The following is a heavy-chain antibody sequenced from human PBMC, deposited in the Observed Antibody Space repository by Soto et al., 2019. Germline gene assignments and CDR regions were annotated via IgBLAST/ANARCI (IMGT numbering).Heavy chain of an antibody. J-gene: IGHJ4*02. Sequence: QVHLVQSGAEVKKPGASVKVSCKGSGYAFTTYGITWVRQAPGQGLEWMGWISAHNGNTNYAQKLQGRVTVTRDTSTSTAYMELISLRSDDTAMYYCARGRYGDYWGQGALVTVSS. CDR2: ISAHNGNT. CDR1: GYAFTTYG. CDR3: ARGRYGDY. D-gene: IGHD1-1*01. V-gene: IGHV1-18*01.